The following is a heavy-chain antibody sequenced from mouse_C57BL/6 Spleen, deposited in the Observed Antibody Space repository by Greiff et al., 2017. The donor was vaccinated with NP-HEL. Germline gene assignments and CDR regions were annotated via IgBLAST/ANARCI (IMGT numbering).Heavy chain of an antibody. V-gene: IGHV1-82*01. CDR1: GYAFGSSW. CDR2: IYPGDGDT. Sequence: QVQLKQSGPELVKPGASVKISCKASGYAFGSSWMNWVKQRPGKGLEWIGRIYPGDGDTNYNGKFKGKATLTADKSSSTAYMQLSSLTSEDSAVYFCAREDAMDYWGQGTSVTVSS. CDR3: AREDAMDY. J-gene: IGHJ4*01.